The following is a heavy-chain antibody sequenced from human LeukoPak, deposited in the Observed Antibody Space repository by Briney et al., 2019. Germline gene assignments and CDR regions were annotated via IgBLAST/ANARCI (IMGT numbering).Heavy chain of an antibody. J-gene: IGHJ4*02. CDR2: IRESGTGT. CDR1: GLTFSTSA. V-gene: IGHV3-23*01. D-gene: IGHD5-18*01. Sequence: PGGSLRLSCTASGLTFSTSAMSWARQAPGKGLECVSAIRESGTGTYYADSVKGRFTISRDNSKNTLSLQMNSLRAEDTAVYYCAKDIAQGYSYGSIVQDYWGQGTLVTVSS. CDR3: AKDIAQGYSYGSIVQDY.